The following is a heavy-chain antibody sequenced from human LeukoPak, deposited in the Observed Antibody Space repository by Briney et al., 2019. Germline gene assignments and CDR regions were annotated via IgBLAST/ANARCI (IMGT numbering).Heavy chain of an antibody. V-gene: IGHV1-2*02. Sequence: VASVKVSCKASGYTFTGYYMHWVRQAPGQGLEWMGWINPNSGGTNYAQKFQGRVTMTRDTSISTAYMELSRLRSDDTAVYYCARAPRPDIVVVPAAIPPDYWGQGTLVTVSS. D-gene: IGHD2-2*01. CDR1: GYTFTGYY. CDR2: INPNSGGT. J-gene: IGHJ4*02. CDR3: ARAPRPDIVVVPAAIPPDY.